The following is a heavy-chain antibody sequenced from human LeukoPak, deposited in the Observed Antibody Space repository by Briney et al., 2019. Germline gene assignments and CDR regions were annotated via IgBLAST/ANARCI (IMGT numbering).Heavy chain of an antibody. V-gene: IGHV4-4*07. D-gene: IGHD3-22*01. CDR3: ARSRHRDSSGYYPIIDY. Sequence: SETLSLTCTVSGASIGDYYWNWIRQPAGKGLEWIGRIYISGSTNYNPSLRSRVTISVDTSKNQFSLELSSVTAADTAVHYCARSRHRDSSGYYPIIDYWGQGTLVTVSS. J-gene: IGHJ4*02. CDR2: IYISGST. CDR1: GASIGDYY.